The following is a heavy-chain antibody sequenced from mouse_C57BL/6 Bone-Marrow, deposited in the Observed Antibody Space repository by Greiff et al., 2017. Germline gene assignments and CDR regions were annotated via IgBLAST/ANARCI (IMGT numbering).Heavy chain of an antibody. Sequence: QVQLQQPGAELVKPGASVKMSCKASGYTFTSYWITWVKQRPGQGLEWIGDIYPGSGSTNYNEKFKSKATLTVETSSSTAYMQLSSLTSEDSAVYYCAVYYGYDGWGQGTLVTVSA. CDR3: AVYYGYDG. D-gene: IGHD2-2*01. V-gene: IGHV1-55*01. J-gene: IGHJ3*02. CDR2: IYPGSGST. CDR1: GYTFTSYW.